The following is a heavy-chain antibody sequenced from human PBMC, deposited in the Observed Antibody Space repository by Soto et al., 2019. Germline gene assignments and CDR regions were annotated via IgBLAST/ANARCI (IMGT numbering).Heavy chain of an antibody. D-gene: IGHD3-22*01. Sequence: EVQLLESGGGLVQPGGSLSLSCAASAFTFNNYAMSWVRQAPGKGLEWVSGIGGSGRTTYYADSVKGRFTISRDNSNNTLFLQMNSLKAEDTAVYYCAKSRYSDSSGDFYDYWGQGTLVTVSS. CDR3: AKSRYSDSSGDFYDY. CDR1: AFTFNNYA. V-gene: IGHV3-23*01. J-gene: IGHJ4*02. CDR2: IGGSGRTT.